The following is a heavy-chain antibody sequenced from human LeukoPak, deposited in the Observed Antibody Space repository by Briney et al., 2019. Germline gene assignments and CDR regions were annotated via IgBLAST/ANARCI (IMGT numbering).Heavy chain of an antibody. CDR1: GYNFPIYW. D-gene: IGHD3-10*01. J-gene: IGHJ6*02. Sequence: GESLKISCQGSGYNFPIYWIGWVRQMPGQGLEWMGIIYPDDSNTIYGPSFQGQVTISADKSINTAYLEWSSLKASDTAIYYCARQYGSGSGGMDVWGQGTTVTVSS. CDR3: ARQYGSGSGGMDV. CDR2: IYPDDSNT. V-gene: IGHV5-51*01.